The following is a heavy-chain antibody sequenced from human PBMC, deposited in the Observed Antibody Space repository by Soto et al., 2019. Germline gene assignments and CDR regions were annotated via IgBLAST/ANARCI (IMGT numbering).Heavy chain of an antibody. Sequence: QVQLVQSGTEVKKLGASVTVSCKPSGSTFSPYDINWVRQAPGQGLEWMGWMSPGSGSTGYAQKFQDRLTMTRDTSLTTVYLELRSLRSEDTAMYYCHEFDSWGQGTLVIVSS. CDR2: MSPGSGST. CDR1: GSTFSPYD. CDR3: HEFDS. V-gene: IGHV1-8*01. J-gene: IGHJ4*02.